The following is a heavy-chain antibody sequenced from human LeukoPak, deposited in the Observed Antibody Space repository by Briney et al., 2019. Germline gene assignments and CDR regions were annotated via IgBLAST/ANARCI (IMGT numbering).Heavy chain of an antibody. CDR1: GGSIYTYY. Sequence: SETLSLTCTVSGGSIYTYYWSWIRQPPGKGLEWIGYIYYSGNTNYNPSLKSRVTISVDMSKNQFSLKLSSVTAADTAVYYCARSNVVAPSITKGYYYYAMDVWGQGTTVTVSS. CDR2: IYYSGNT. J-gene: IGHJ6*02. CDR3: ARSNVVAPSITKGYYYYAMDV. V-gene: IGHV4-59*08. D-gene: IGHD2-2*01.